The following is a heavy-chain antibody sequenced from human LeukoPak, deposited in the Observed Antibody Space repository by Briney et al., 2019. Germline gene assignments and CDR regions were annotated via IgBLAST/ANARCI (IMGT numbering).Heavy chain of an antibody. D-gene: IGHD3-3*01. CDR1: GFTFTTNG. CDR3: AKDHDWSFDY. Sequence: PGGSLRLSCAASGFTFTTNGMHWVRQAPGKGPEWVAMLRSYGINKYYAESVKGRFTMSRDISKNTLFLQMSGLSTDDTAVYYCAKDHDWSFDYWGQGTLVTAAS. CDR2: LRSYGINK. J-gene: IGHJ4*02. V-gene: IGHV3-30*02.